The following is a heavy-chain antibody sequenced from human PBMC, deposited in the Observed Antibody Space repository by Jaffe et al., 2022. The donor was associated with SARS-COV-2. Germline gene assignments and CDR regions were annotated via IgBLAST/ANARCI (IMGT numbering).Heavy chain of an antibody. D-gene: IGHD3-10*01. CDR1: GYSINSGFD. J-gene: IGHJ4*02. Sequence: QVQLQESGPGLVKPSETLSLTCTVSGYSINSGFDWNWLRQPPGKGLEWIGSFFRNGSTYYNPSLKSRVTISVDTSRNQFSLKLTSVTAADTAVYYCARGYFGSGDSWGQGTLVTVSS. V-gene: IGHV4-38-2*02. CDR2: FFRNGST. CDR3: ARGYFGSGDS.